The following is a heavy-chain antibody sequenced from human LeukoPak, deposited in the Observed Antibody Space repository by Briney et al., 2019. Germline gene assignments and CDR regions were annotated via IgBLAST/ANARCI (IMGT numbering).Heavy chain of an antibody. CDR1: GFTFSSYS. CDR2: ISGSSSFT. CDR3: ARDLGGLLRGYGMDV. V-gene: IGHV3-21*06. J-gene: IGHJ6*02. D-gene: IGHD2-15*01. Sequence: GGSLRLSCGASGFTFSSYSMTWVRQAPGKGLEWVSSISGSSSFTFYADSVKGRFTISRDNAENSLFLQMNSLRAEDTAVYYCARDLGGLLRGYGMDVWGLGTTVTVSS.